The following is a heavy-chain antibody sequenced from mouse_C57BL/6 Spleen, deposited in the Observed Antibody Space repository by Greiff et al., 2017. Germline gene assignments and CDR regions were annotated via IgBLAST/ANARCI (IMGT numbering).Heavy chain of an antibody. CDR1: GYTFTDYY. CDR2: INPNNGGT. Sequence: EVQLQQSGPELVKPGASVKISCKASGYTFTDYYMNWVKQSHGKSLEWIGDINPNNGGTSYNQKFKGKATLTVDKSSSTAYMELRSLTSEDSAVYYWARRDYYGSSYFDYWGQGTTLTVSS. V-gene: IGHV1-26*01. J-gene: IGHJ2*01. D-gene: IGHD1-1*01. CDR3: ARRDYYGSSYFDY.